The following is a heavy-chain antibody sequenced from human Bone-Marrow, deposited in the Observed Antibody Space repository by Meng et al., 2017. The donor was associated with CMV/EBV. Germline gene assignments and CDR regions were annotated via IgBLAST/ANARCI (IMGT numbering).Heavy chain of an antibody. CDR2: ISYDGSNK. Sequence: GGSLRLSCAASGFIFSNYVMNWVRQAPGKGLEWVAVISYDGSNKHSADSVRGRFTISRDNSKNTLYLQMNSLRPEDTAIYYCAWDGASWGQGTLVTVSS. CDR3: AWDGAS. V-gene: IGHV3-30-3*01. J-gene: IGHJ5*02. D-gene: IGHD3-10*01. CDR1: GFIFSNYV.